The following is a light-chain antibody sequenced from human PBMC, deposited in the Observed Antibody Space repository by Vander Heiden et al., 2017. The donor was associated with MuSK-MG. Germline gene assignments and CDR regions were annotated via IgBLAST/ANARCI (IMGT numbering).Light chain of an antibody. CDR2: DVS. Sequence: HSALTQPASVSGSPGQSLTISCTGTSSDVGGYNYVSWYQQHPGKAPKRRIYDVSNRPSGVSKRFSGSKSGNTASLTISGLQAEDEADDYCSSYTSSSARVFGGGTKLTVL. CDR3: SSYTSSSARV. CDR1: SSDVGGYNY. V-gene: IGLV2-14*01. J-gene: IGLJ2*01.